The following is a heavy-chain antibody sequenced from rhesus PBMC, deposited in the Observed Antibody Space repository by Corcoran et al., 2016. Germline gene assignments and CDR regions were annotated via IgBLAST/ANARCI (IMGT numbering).Heavy chain of an antibody. CDR2: ISESCRTL. CDR1: GFTFSSYV. D-gene: IGHD4-23*01. V-gene: IGHV3S26*01. Sequence: DVQLVESGGGLVKPGGSLRLSCVASGFTFSSYVMHWVRQSPGTGLEWVSVISESCRTLYYADSVKGLFTFSRDNAKNSLFLQMNSLIAEDTAVYYCTQYSNYFDYWGQGVLVTVSS. J-gene: IGHJ4*01. CDR3: TQYSNYFDY.